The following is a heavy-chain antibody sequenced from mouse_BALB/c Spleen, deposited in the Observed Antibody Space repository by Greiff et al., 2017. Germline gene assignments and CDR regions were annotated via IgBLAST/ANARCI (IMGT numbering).Heavy chain of an antibody. CDR1: GFTFSNYL. CDR3: TAYDYGAMDY. D-gene: IGHD6-5*01. Sequence: EVKLVESGGGLVQPGGSMKLSCVASGFTFSNYLMNWVRQSPEKGLEWVAEIRLKSNNYATHYAESVKGRFTISRDDSKSSVYLQMNNLRAEDTGIYYCTAYDYGAMDYWGQGTSVTVSS. CDR2: IRLKSNNYAT. J-gene: IGHJ4*01. V-gene: IGHV6-6*02.